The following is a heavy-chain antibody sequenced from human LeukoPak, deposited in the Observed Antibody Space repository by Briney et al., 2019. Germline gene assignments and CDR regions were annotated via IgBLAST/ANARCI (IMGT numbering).Heavy chain of an antibody. D-gene: IGHD4-17*01. CDR1: GGSISSGAYY. Sequence: PSETLSLTCTVSGGSISSGAYYWSWIRQPPGKGLEWIGFISYSRTTYYNPSLKSRVTISLDTSKNHFSLNLSSLTAADTAVYYCASTTLNDYGDYAEDWFDPWGQGTLVTVSS. CDR2: ISYSRTT. CDR3: ASTTLNDYGDYAEDWFDP. V-gene: IGHV4-30-4*01. J-gene: IGHJ5*02.